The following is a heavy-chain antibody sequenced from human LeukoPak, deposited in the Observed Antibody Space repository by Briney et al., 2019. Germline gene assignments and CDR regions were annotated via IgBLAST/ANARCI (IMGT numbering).Heavy chain of an antibody. CDR1: GFTFSSYE. V-gene: IGHV3-48*03. CDR3: ARDKYYYDCSGGGYYFDY. D-gene: IGHD3-22*01. Sequence: GGSLRLSCAASGFTFSSYEMNWVRQAPGKGLEWVSYISSSGSTIYYADSVKGRFTISRDNAKNSLYLQMNSLGAEDTAVYYCARDKYYYDCSGGGYYFDYWGQGTLVTVSS. CDR2: ISSSGSTI. J-gene: IGHJ4*02.